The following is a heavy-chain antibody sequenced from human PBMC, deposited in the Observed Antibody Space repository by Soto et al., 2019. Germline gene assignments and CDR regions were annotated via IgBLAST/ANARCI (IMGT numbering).Heavy chain of an antibody. J-gene: IGHJ4*02. CDR2: INTDGRET. Sequence: LRLSCAASGFIFSNYWMHWVRQVPGKGLVWVSRINTDGRETNYADSVKGRFTVSRDNARNTQFLQMNSLRVEDTAVYYCARDGEGYWGQGTLVTVSS. D-gene: IGHD2-21*01. CDR1: GFIFSNYW. V-gene: IGHV3-74*01. CDR3: ARDGEGY.